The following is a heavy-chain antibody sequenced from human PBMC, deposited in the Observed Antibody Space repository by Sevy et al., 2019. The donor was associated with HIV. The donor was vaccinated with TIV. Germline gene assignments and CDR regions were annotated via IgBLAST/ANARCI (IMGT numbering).Heavy chain of an antibody. CDR3: ARHRGDYALYYFDY. J-gene: IGHJ4*02. D-gene: IGHD4-17*01. CDR2: IYYSGST. V-gene: IGHV4-39*01. Sequence: SETLSLTCTVSGGSISSSSYYWGWIRQPPGKGLEWIGSIYYSGSTYYNPSLKSRVTISVDTSKNQFSLNLSSVTAADTAVYYCARHRGDYALYYFDYWGQGTLVTVSS. CDR1: GGSISSSSYY.